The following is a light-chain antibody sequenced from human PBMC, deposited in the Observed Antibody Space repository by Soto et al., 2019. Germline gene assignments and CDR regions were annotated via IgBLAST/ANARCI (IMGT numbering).Light chain of an antibody. CDR2: DAS. V-gene: IGKV1-5*01. CDR1: QSITTW. Sequence: DIQMTQSPSTLSASVGDRVTITCRASQSITTWLAWYQQNPGKAPKLLIFDASSLESGVPSRFSGGGSGTEFTHNVSSLPPEYFATYYCQQYSSPSRTFGQGTKVEIK. J-gene: IGKJ1*01. CDR3: QQYSSPSRT.